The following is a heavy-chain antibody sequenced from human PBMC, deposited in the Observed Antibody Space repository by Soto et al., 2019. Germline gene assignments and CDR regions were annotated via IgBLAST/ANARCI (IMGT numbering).Heavy chain of an antibody. D-gene: IGHD4-4*01. J-gene: IGHJ4*02. CDR1: GGTFSSYA. Sequence: SVKVSCKASGGTFSSYAISWVRQAPGQGLEWMGGIIPIFGTIIYAQKFQGRVTITADESASTAYMELSSLTSADTALYYCARPRTVATTKGYDYWGQGTLVTVSS. CDR3: ARPRTVATTKGYDY. CDR2: IIPIFGTI. V-gene: IGHV1-69*13.